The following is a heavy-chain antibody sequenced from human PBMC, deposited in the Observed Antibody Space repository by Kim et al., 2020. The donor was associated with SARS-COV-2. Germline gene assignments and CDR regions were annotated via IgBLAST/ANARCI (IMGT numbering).Heavy chain of an antibody. V-gene: IGHV3-23*01. CDR3: ATDPLDGMDV. Sequence: GESLKISCAGSGFTFDSYAMSWVRQAPGKGLEWVSGISGSGGSTYYTVSVKGRFTISRDNSKKTLYLQMNSLRGEDTAVYYCATDPLDGMDVWGQGTTVTVSS. CDR2: ISGSGGST. CDR1: GFTFDSYA. J-gene: IGHJ6*02.